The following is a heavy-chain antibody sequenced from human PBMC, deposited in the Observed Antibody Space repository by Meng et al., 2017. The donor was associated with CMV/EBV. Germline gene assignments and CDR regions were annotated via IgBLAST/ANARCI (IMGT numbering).Heavy chain of an antibody. CDR2: INHSGST. J-gene: IGHJ4*02. Sequence: QLQRQESGPGLVKPSETLSLTCTVYGGSFSGYYWSWIRQPPGKGLEWIGEINHSGSTNYNPSLKSRVTISADTSKNQFSLKLSSVTAADTAVYYCASSLTYPDYWGQGTLVTVSS. D-gene: IGHD2-15*01. CDR1: GGSFSGYY. CDR3: ASSLTYPDY. V-gene: IGHV4-34*01.